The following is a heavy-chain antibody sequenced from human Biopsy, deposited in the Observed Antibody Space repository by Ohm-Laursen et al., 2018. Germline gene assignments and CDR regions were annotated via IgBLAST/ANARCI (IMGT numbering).Heavy chain of an antibody. D-gene: IGHD3-3*01. V-gene: IGHV4-39*01. CDR2: VYYSGST. Sequence: GTLSLTCRVSGGSISSRNHYWGWLRQPPGKGLEWIGHVYYSGSTFYDSSLESRVTVSVDTSKNQFHLRLTSMSASDTAVYYCARHSLDDFWSGAHYYFDYWGLGTLVTVSS. J-gene: IGHJ4*02. CDR3: ARHSLDDFWSGAHYYFDY. CDR1: GGSISSRNHY.